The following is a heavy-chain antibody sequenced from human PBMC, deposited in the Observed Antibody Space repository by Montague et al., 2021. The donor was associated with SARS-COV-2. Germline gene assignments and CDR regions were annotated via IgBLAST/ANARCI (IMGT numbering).Heavy chain of an antibody. CDR1: GGSISNSDYY. Sequence: SETLSLTCTVSGGSISNSDYYWNWIRQPPGKGLGWIGNVYYSGNTYHNPSLKSRVSISVDTSKSQLSLKLMSVTAADTAVYYCARRRACGGYCDASLWGQGTMVTVSS. CDR3: ARRRACGGYCDASL. D-gene: IGHD2-21*02. CDR2: VYYSGNT. J-gene: IGHJ1*01. V-gene: IGHV4-39*01.